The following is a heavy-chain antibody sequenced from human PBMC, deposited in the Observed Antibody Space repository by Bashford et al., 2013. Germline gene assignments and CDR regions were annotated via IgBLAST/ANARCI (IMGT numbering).Heavy chain of an antibody. V-gene: IGHV1-69*13. J-gene: IGHJ4*02. CDR3: AIHGTLEGRL. Sequence: SVKVSCKASGGTFTHYAISWLRQAPGQGLEWMGGVSPMSGTANYAQKFLDRVTITADESTTTAYMELSGLRFEDTAVYYCAIHGTLEGRLWGQGTLVTVSS. CDR2: VSPMSGTA. CDR1: GGTFTHYA. D-gene: IGHD6-6*01.